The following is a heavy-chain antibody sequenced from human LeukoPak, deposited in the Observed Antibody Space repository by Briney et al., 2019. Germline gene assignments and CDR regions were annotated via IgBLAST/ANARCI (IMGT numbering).Heavy chain of an antibody. D-gene: IGHD1-14*01. Sequence: PSETLSLTCAVYGGSFSGYYWSWIRQPPGKGLEWIGEINHSGSTNYNPSLKSRVTISVDTSKNQFSLKLSSVTAADTAVYYCARGAPATKPNWFDPWGQGTLVTVSS. CDR1: GGSFSGYY. J-gene: IGHJ5*02. V-gene: IGHV4-34*01. CDR2: INHSGST. CDR3: ARGAPATKPNWFDP.